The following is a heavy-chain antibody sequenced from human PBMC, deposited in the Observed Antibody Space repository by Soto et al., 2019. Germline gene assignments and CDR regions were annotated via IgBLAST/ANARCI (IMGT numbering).Heavy chain of an antibody. CDR3: ARGLYYEILTGYYPGDGFDY. Sequence: ASVKVSCKASGYIFTTYYVHWVRQAPGQRLEWMGWINAGNGNTKYSQKFQGRVTITRDTSASTAYMELSSLRSEDTAVYYCARGLYYEILTGYYPGDGFDYWGQGTLVTVSS. V-gene: IGHV1-3*01. D-gene: IGHD3-9*01. CDR2: INAGNGNT. CDR1: GYIFTTYY. J-gene: IGHJ4*02.